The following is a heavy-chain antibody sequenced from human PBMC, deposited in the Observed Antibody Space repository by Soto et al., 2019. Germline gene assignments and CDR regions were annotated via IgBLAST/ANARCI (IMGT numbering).Heavy chain of an antibody. CDR1: GVTFSSYA. V-gene: IGHV1-69*13. Sequence: GASVKVSCKASGVTFSSYAISWVRQAPGQGLEWMGGIIPIFGTANYAQKFQGRVTITADESTSTAYMELSSLRSEDTAVYYCARETSGYKDAFDIWGQGTMVTVSS. CDR3: ARETSGYKDAFDI. D-gene: IGHD3-22*01. CDR2: IIPIFGTA. J-gene: IGHJ3*02.